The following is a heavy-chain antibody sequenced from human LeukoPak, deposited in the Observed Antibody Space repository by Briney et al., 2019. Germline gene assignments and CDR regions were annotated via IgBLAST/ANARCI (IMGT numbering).Heavy chain of an antibody. CDR1: GYTFTSYG. J-gene: IGHJ4*02. V-gene: IGHV1-18*01. Sequence: ASVKVSCKASGYTFTSYGISWVRQAPGQGLEWMGWISAYNGNTNYAQKLQGRVTITTDTSTSTAYMELRSLRSDATAVYYCARVRSGCDYWGQGTLVTVSS. D-gene: IGHD6-19*01. CDR2: ISAYNGNT. CDR3: ARVRSGCDY.